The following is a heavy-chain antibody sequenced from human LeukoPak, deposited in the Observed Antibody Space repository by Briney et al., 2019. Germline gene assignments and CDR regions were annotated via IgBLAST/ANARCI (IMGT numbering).Heavy chain of an antibody. CDR1: GYTFTGYY. J-gene: IGHJ5*02. Sequence: GASVKVSCKASGYTFTGYYMHWVRQAPGQGLEWMGWINPNSGGTNYVQKFQGRVTMTRDTSISTAYMELRSLRSDDTAVYYCARGSILYSSSLAVNWFDPWGQGTLVTVSS. D-gene: IGHD6-13*01. CDR3: ARGSILYSSSLAVNWFDP. V-gene: IGHV1-2*02. CDR2: INPNSGGT.